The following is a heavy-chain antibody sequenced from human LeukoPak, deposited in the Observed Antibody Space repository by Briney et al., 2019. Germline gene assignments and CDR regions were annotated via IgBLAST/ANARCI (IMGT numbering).Heavy chain of an antibody. CDR3: ARDHSLRQRRELLPKPFDY. CDR1: VYTFSGYY. Sequence: GASVRLSCKASVYTFSGYYMHWVRQAPGQGVEWMGWINHNSGGTNYAQKFPGRVTMTRDTSISTAYMERSRLRSDDTAVYYCARDHSLRQRRELLPKPFDYWGQGTLVTVSS. CDR2: INHNSGGT. V-gene: IGHV1-2*02. D-gene: IGHD1-26*01. J-gene: IGHJ4*02.